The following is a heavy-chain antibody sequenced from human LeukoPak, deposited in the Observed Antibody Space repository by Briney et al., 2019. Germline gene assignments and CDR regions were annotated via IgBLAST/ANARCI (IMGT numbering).Heavy chain of an antibody. CDR1: GFTFSSYW. CDR3: ASPGYCSGSVCYSGYFQH. J-gene: IGHJ1*01. D-gene: IGHD2-15*01. V-gene: IGHV3-7*03. Sequence: GGSLRLSCAASGFTFSSYWMSWVRQAPGKGLEWVANIKQDGSEKYYVDSVKGRFTISRDNAKNSLYLQMNSLRAEDTAVYYCASPGYCSGSVCYSGYFQHWGQGTLVTVSS. CDR2: IKQDGSEK.